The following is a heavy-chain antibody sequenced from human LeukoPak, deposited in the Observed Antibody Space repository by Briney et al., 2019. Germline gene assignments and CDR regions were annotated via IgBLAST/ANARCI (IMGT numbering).Heavy chain of an antibody. D-gene: IGHD4-17*01. V-gene: IGHV3-30*18. CDR2: ISYDGSNK. J-gene: IGHJ6*02. CDR3: AKVANYGDPRYYGMDV. Sequence: GGSPRLSCAASGFSFSSYGMHWVRQAPGKGLEWVAVISYDGSNKYYADSVKGRFTISRDNSKNTLYLQMNSLRAEDTAVYYCAKVANYGDPRYYGMDVWGQGTTVTVSS. CDR1: GFSFSSYG.